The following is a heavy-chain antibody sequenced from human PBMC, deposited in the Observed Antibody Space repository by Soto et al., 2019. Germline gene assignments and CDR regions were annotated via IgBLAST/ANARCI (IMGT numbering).Heavy chain of an antibody. J-gene: IGHJ4*02. CDR2: ISWNSGSI. CDR1: GFTFDDHA. V-gene: IGHV3-9*01. CDR3: ARDYYGSGSNIYFDY. D-gene: IGHD3-10*01. Sequence: EVQLVESGGGLVQPGKSLRLSCAASGFTFDDHAMHWVRQAPGKGLEWVSGISWNSGSISYADSVKGRFTISRDNAKNSLYLQMNSLRAEDTAVYYCARDYYGSGSNIYFDYWGQGTLVTVSS.